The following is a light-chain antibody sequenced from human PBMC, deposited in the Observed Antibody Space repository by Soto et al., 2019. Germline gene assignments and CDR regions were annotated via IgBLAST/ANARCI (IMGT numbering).Light chain of an antibody. J-gene: IGKJ2*01. CDR2: GAS. V-gene: IGKV3-15*01. Sequence: EIVMTQSPATLSLSPGERATLSCRASQSVSSDLAWYQQKPGQAPRRLIYGASTRATGIPARFSGSGAATKFTLTTSSRLYEDFAVYYCRQHNDWFRYTFGQGTKLEIK. CDR3: RQHNDWFRYT. CDR1: QSVSSD.